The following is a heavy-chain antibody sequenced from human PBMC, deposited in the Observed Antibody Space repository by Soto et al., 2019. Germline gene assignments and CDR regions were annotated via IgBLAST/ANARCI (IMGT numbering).Heavy chain of an antibody. J-gene: IGHJ4*02. V-gene: IGHV1-69*13. Sequence: ASVKVSCKASGGTFSSYAISWVRQAPGQGLEWMGGIIPIFGTANYAQKFQGRVTITADESTSTAYMELSSLRSEDTAVYYCAREVRGGYSSSWGYYFDYWGQGTLVTVSS. CDR1: GGTFSSYA. D-gene: IGHD6-13*01. CDR3: AREVRGGYSSSWGYYFDY. CDR2: IIPIFGTA.